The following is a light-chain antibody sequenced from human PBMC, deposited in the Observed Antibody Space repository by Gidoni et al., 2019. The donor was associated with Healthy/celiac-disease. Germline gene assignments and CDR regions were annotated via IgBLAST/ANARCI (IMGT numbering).Light chain of an antibody. Sequence: EIVLTQPPATLSLSPGERATLPCRASQSVSSYLAWYQQKPGQAPRLLIYDASNRATGIPARFSGSGSGTDFTLTISSLEPEDFAVYYCQQRSNWQTFGQGTKVEIK. CDR3: QQRSNWQT. V-gene: IGKV3-11*01. CDR2: DAS. CDR1: QSVSSY. J-gene: IGKJ1*01.